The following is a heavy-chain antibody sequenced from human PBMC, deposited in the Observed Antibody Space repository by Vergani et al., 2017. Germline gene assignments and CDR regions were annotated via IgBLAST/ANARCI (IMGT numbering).Heavy chain of an antibody. V-gene: IGHV4-39*01. D-gene: IGHD2-21*01. J-gene: IGHJ4*02. CDR3: ARHISVVRPSSMTAFDY. CDR2: VFYGGWT. Sequence: QMQFQESGPGLVKPSETLSLSFTVSGDSIRTSSYAWGWIRQPPGKTLEWIGTVFYGGWTSYNPSLKSRVTLSLDTSKKQISLHLTSVTAADTAVYYCARHISVVRPSSMTAFDYWGQGNLVTVSS. CDR1: GDSIRTSSYA.